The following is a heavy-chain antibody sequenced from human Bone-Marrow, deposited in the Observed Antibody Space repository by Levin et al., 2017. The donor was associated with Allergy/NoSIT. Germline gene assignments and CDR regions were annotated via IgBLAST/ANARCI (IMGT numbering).Heavy chain of an antibody. Sequence: GGSPRLSCAASGFTFSRYAMAWVRQAPGQGLEWVSGMSGSGGRTVYADSVKGRFTISRDNSKNIMYLQMNSLRVEDTALYYCAREDNWNYDYWGQGTLVTVSS. J-gene: IGHJ4*02. V-gene: IGHV3-23*01. D-gene: IGHD1-7*01. CDR2: MSGSGGRT. CDR3: AREDNWNYDY. CDR1: GFTFSRYA.